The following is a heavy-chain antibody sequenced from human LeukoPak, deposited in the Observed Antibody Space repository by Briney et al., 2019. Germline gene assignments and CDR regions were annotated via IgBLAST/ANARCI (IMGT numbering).Heavy chain of an antibody. J-gene: IGHJ4*02. V-gene: IGHV3-33*01. Sequence: GGSLRLSCAASGFTFSSYGMHWVRQAPGKGLEWVAVIRYDGSNKYYADSVKGRFTISRDNSKNTLYLQMNSLRAEDTAVYYCARERGGYYYDSSGHALNYWGQGTLVTVSS. CDR1: GFTFSSYG. CDR2: IRYDGSNK. D-gene: IGHD3-22*01. CDR3: ARERGGYYYDSSGHALNY.